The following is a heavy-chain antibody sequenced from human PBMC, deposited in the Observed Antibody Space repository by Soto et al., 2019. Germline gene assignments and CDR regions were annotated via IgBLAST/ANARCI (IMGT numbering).Heavy chain of an antibody. CDR1: GFTFSSYE. Sequence: GGSLRLSCAASGFTFSSYEMNWVRQAPGKTLEWVSYISSAGDSSYYADSVKSRFTISRDNAKNSLYLQMNSLRVEDTVVYYCARVYCSTTTCHVQAFDSWGQGTLVTVSS. CDR3: ARVYCSTTTCHVQAFDS. CDR2: ISSAGDSS. J-gene: IGHJ4*02. V-gene: IGHV3-48*03. D-gene: IGHD2-2*01.